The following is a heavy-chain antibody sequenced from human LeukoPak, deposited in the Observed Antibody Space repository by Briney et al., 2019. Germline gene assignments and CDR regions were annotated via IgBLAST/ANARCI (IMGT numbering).Heavy chain of an antibody. V-gene: IGHV3-23*01. CDR1: GFTFSSYA. D-gene: IGHD1-14*01. J-gene: IGHJ3*02. CDR3: ARDRNFVAFDI. CDR2: ISGSGGST. Sequence: GGSLRLSCAASGFTFSSYAMSWVRQAPGKGLEWVSAISGSGGSTYYADSLKGRFTISRDNAKNSVYLQINSLRAEDTAVYYCARDRNFVAFDIWGQGTMVTVSS.